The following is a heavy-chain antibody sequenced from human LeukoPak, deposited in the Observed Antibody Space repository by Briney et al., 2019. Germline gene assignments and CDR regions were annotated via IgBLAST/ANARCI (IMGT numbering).Heavy chain of an antibody. CDR3: ARDYCRSSGWYYYLEY. CDR2: IYSGGGT. CDR1: GYTVSSNY. Sequence: PGGSLRLSCAPSGYTVSSNYVTRVRQAPGKGLEWVSVIYSGGGTYYADSVKGRFTISRDNSKNTLYLQMNSLRAEDTAVYYCARDYCRSSGWYYYLEYWGQGTLVTVSS. D-gene: IGHD6-19*01. J-gene: IGHJ4*02. V-gene: IGHV3-53*01.